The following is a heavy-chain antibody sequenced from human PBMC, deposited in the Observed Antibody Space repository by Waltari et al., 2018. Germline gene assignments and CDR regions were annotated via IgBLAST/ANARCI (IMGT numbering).Heavy chain of an antibody. Sequence: EVQLVESGGGLVQPGGSLRLSCAAPVNTLGNYYMHWVRQAPGRGLVWVSHINGPGSTTRYADSVKGRFTISRDNAKKMLYLQMNSLRAENTAVYFCAREVDAFDVWGQGTMVTVSS. V-gene: IGHV3-74*01. CDR3: AREVDAFDV. CDR1: VNTLGNYY. CDR2: INGPGSTT. J-gene: IGHJ3*01.